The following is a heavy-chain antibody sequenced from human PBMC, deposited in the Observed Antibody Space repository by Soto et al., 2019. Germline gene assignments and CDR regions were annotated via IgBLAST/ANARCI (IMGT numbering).Heavy chain of an antibody. Sequence: VVSLRLSCAASGVTLSSYAMSWVRQAPWKGLEWVSAISGSGGSTYYADSVKGRFTISRDNSKNTLYLQMNSLRAEDTAVYYCAKEGGGATISFDYWGQGTLVTVSS. V-gene: IGHV3-23*01. D-gene: IGHD1-26*01. CDR1: GVTLSSYA. CDR2: ISGSGGST. J-gene: IGHJ4*02. CDR3: AKEGGGATISFDY.